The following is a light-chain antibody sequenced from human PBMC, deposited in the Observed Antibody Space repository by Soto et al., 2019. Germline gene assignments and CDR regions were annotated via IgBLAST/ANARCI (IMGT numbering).Light chain of an antibody. V-gene: IGLV2-14*01. J-gene: IGLJ1*01. CDR1: SSDVGGYNY. CDR2: DVS. Sequence: QSALTQPASVSGSPGQPITISCTETSSDVGGYNYVSWYQQHPGKAPKFMIYDVSNRPSGVSNRFSGSKSGNTASLTISGLQAEDEADYYCCSYTTSNTRQIVFGTGTKVTVL. CDR3: CSYTTSNTRQIV.